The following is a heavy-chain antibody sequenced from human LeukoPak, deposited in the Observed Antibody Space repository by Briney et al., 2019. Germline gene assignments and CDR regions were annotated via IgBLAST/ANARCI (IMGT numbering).Heavy chain of an antibody. CDR2: IKQDGSEK. Sequence: GGSLRLSCAASGFTFGSYWMSWVRQAPGKGLEWVANIKQDGSEKYYVDSVKGRFTISRDNAKNSLYLQMNSLRAEDTAVYYCARDYSRKGMDVWGKGTTVTISS. D-gene: IGHD5-18*01. CDR3: ARDYSRKGMDV. J-gene: IGHJ6*04. V-gene: IGHV3-7*01. CDR1: GFTFGSYW.